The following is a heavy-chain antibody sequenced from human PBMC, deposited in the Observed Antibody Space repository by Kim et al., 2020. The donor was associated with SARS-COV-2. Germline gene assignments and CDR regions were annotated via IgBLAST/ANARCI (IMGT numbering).Heavy chain of an antibody. J-gene: IGHJ4*01. CDR1: GFRVRSTC. Sequence: GGSLRLSCAAYGFRVRSTCMSWFRQPPGKGLEWVALIYYSGRTFNADSVKGRFTVSNDNYKDTLDLQMKNRGAEDAAAYYCARAGYCDKSVHYFD. CDR3: ARAGYCDKSVHYFD. CDR2: IYYSGRT. D-gene: IGHD2-21*01. V-gene: IGHV3-66*01.